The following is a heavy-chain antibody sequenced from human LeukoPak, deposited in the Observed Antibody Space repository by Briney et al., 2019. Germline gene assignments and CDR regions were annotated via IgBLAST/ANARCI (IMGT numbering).Heavy chain of an antibody. Sequence: PGGSLRLSCVASGSGFTFSEFWMGWVRQAPGERLEWVANIKGDGSETYYVDSVKGRFTISRDSVKNSVYLQMNSLRADDTSLYRCAREAYCGGPSCFAVNYMDVWGKGTTVTVS. D-gene: IGHD2-21*01. CDR1: GSGFTFSEFW. J-gene: IGHJ6*03. CDR3: AREAYCGGPSCFAVNYMDV. V-gene: IGHV3-7*01. CDR2: IKGDGSET.